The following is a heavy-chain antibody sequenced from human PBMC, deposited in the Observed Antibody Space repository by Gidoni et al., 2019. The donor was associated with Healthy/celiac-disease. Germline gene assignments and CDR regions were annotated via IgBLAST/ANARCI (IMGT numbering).Heavy chain of an antibody. CDR1: GFTFRSYA. D-gene: IGHD3-3*01. CDR3: ARGSGSITIFGVVSEKFDY. V-gene: IGHV3-30-3*01. Sequence: QVQLVESGGGVVQPGRSLSLSCAASGFTFRSYALHWVRQAPGKGLEWVAVISYDGSNKYYADSVKGRFTISRDNSKNTLYLQMNSLRAEDTAVYYCARGSGSITIFGVVSEKFDYWGQGTLVTVSS. CDR2: ISYDGSNK. J-gene: IGHJ4*02.